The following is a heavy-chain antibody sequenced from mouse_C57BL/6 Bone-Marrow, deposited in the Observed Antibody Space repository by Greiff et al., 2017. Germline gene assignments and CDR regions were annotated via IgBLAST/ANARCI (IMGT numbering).Heavy chain of an antibody. V-gene: IGHV1-59*01. CDR2: IDPSDSYT. CDR3: ARGGEHWDAAWFAY. CDR1: GYTFTSYW. Sequence: QVQLQQPGAELVRPGTSVKLSCKASGYTFTSYWMHWVKQRPGQGLEWIGVIDPSDSYTNYNQKFKGKATLTVDTSSSTAYMQLSSLTSEDSAVYYCARGGEHWDAAWFAYWGQGTLVTVAA. J-gene: IGHJ3*01. D-gene: IGHD4-1*01.